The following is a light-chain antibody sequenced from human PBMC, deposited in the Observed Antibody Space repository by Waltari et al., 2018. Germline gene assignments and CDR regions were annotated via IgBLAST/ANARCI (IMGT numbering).Light chain of an antibody. J-gene: IGKJ4*01. Sequence: DNQLTQSPSSLSASVGDRVTITCRASQNIRNDLNWYQHKPGKAPKLLIYTASTLQTGVPSRFSAIGSGSDFTLTINDLQPDDFATYYCQQTYRAPLIFGGGTKVEIE. V-gene: IGKV1-39*01. CDR3: QQTYRAPLI. CDR2: TAS. CDR1: QNIRND.